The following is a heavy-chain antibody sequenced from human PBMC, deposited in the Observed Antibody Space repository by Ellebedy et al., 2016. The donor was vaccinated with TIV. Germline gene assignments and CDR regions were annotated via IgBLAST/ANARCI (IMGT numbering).Heavy chain of an antibody. D-gene: IGHD3-3*01. Sequence: GESLKISCAASGFTFSSYSMNWVRQAPGKGLEWVSSISSSSSYIHYADSVKGRFTISRDNSKKTLYLQMDSLRTDDTAVYYCASDPTTYLRSGHFDSWGQGILVTVSS. CDR1: GFTFSSYS. CDR3: ASDPTTYLRSGHFDS. CDR2: ISSSSSYI. J-gene: IGHJ4*02. V-gene: IGHV3-21*01.